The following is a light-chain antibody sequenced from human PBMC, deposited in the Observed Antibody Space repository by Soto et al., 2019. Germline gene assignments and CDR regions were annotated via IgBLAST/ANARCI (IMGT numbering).Light chain of an antibody. CDR1: QSVSSSY. V-gene: IGKV3-20*01. CDR3: QQYGSSPLYT. J-gene: IGKJ2*01. CDR2: GAS. Sequence: EIVLTQSPGTLSLSPGERATLSCRASQSVSSSYLAWYQQKPGQAPRLLIYGASGRATGIPDRFSGSGSGTDFTLTISRLEPEDFAVYYCQQYGSSPLYTFGQGTKVDIK.